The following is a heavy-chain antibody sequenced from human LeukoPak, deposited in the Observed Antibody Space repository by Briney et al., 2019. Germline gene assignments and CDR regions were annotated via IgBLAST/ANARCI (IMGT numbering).Heavy chain of an antibody. V-gene: IGHV3-30*02. CDR3: AKVKGNYFFDY. CDR1: GIIFSSSG. J-gene: IGHJ4*02. CDR2: IRHDESNK. Sequence: GGSLRVSCAASGIIFSSSGMHWVRQAPGKGLEWVAFIRHDESNKYYADSVKGRFTISRDNSKDTLHLQMNSLKTEDTAIYYCAKVKGNYFFDYWGQGTLVTVSS.